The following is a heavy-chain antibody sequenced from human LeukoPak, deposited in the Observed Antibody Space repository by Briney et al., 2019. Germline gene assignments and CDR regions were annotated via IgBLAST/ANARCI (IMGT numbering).Heavy chain of an antibody. CDR2: IGDGDGTT. J-gene: IGHJ4*02. D-gene: IGHD5-12*01. CDR3: AKYKSGAFFDY. CDR1: GFNFSNYA. Sequence: GGSLRLSCAAAGFNFSNYAISWVRQAPGKGLEWVSVIGDGDGTTYYADSVKGRFTISRDNSKNTLYLQMNSLRVEDTAVYYCAKYKSGAFFDYWGQGTLVTVSP. V-gene: IGHV3-23*01.